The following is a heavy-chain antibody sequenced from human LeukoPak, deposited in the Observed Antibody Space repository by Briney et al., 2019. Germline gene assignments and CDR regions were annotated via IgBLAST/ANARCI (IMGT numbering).Heavy chain of an antibody. CDR3: AKGSRPSAYYAMDV. CDR1: VFTFSSYA. V-gene: IGHV3-23*01. J-gene: IGHJ6*02. Sequence: GGSLRLSCAASVFTFSSYAMSWVRQAPGKGLEWVSVISGGGGSTDYADSVKGRFTISRDNFKNTLDLQMNSLRAEDTAVYYCAKGSRPSAYYAMDVWGQGTTVTVSS. CDR2: ISGGGGST. D-gene: IGHD2-2*01.